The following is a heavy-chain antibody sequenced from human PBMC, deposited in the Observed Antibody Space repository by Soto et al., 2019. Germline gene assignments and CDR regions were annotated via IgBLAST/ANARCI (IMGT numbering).Heavy chain of an antibody. Sequence: QVQLVQSGAEVKKPGASVTVSCKTSGYTFSNYGINWVRQAPGQGLEWMGWISGYNGNRNYAQTVQGRVTMTTDTSTGTVYMELRSLKSDDTAIYFCSRFIMVGRWFDPNYYHGMDAWGQGTTVTVSS. CDR1: GYTFSNYG. CDR2: ISGYNGNR. D-gene: IGHD3-10*01. V-gene: IGHV1-18*01. J-gene: IGHJ6*02. CDR3: SRFIMVGRWFDPNYYHGMDA.